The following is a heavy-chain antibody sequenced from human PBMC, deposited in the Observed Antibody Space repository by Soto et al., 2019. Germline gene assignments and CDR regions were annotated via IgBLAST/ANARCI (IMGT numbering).Heavy chain of an antibody. CDR1: GFTFSNYA. Sequence: VGSLRLSCTASGFTFSNYAMSWVRQAPGMGLEWVSTISDSGVNTFFGDSMKDRFTISRDNSKSTVYLQLNTVRAEDTAIYYCARAIGADFFDYWGQGTLVTVSS. V-gene: IGHV3-23*01. CDR3: ARAIGADFFDY. J-gene: IGHJ4*02. D-gene: IGHD6-25*01. CDR2: ISDSGVNT.